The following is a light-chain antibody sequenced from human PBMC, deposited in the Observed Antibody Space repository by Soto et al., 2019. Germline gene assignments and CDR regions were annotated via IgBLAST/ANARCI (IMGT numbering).Light chain of an antibody. CDR1: SSNIGNNC. V-gene: IGLV1-51*01. J-gene: IGLJ1*01. CDR3: GTWDSSLSAFV. CDR2: DNN. Sequence: QSVLTQPPSVSAAPGQKVTISCSGSSSNIGNNCVAWYQQLPGTAPKLLIYDNNKRPSGIPDRFSGSKSGTSATLGITGLQTGDEADYYCGTWDSSLSAFVFGTGTKLTAL.